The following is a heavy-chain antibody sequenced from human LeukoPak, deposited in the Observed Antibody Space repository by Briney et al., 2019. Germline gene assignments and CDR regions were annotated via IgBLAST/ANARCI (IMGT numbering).Heavy chain of an antibody. CDR2: INPNSGGT. CDR1: GYTFTGYY. Sequence: ASVKVSCKASGYTFTGYYMHWVRQAPGQGLEWKGWINPNSGGTNYAQKFQGRVTMTRDTSISTAYMELRSLRSDDTAVYYCARENSHTYYDFWSGWNWFDPRGQGTLVTVSS. V-gene: IGHV1-2*02. CDR3: ARENSHTYYDFWSGWNWFDP. J-gene: IGHJ5*02. D-gene: IGHD3-3*01.